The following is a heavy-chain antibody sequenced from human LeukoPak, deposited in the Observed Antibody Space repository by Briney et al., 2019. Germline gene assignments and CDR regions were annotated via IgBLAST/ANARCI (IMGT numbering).Heavy chain of an antibody. CDR2: IKLDGSER. J-gene: IGHJ4*02. CDR1: GFTFSSYW. V-gene: IGHV3-7*01. Sequence: GGSLRLSCAASGFTFSSYWMSWVRQAPGKGLEWVANIKLDGSERYFVDSVKGRFTISRDNAKNSLYLQMNSLRAEDTAVYYCARVYPPGTYYYDSSGYSNDYWGQGTLVTVSS. D-gene: IGHD3-22*01. CDR3: ARVYPPGTYYYDSSGYSNDY.